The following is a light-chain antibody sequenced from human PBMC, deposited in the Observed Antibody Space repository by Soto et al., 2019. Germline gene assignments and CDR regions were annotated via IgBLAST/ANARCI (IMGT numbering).Light chain of an antibody. V-gene: IGLV1-51*01. CDR2: ESN. Sequence: QSMLTQPPSVSAAPGQTVTIPCSGSSSNIGKNYVSWYQQLPGKAPKLLIYESNKRPSGIPDRFSGSRSGTSATLGITGLQTGDEDDYYCGSWDSSLTAGVFGGGTKLTVL. CDR3: GSWDSSLTAGV. J-gene: IGLJ3*02. CDR1: SSNIGKNY.